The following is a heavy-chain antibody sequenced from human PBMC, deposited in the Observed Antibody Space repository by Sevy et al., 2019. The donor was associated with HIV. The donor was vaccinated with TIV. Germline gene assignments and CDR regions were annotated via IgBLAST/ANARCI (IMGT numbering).Heavy chain of an antibody. CDR1: GGSITNYY. J-gene: IGHJ4*02. Sequence: SETLSLTCTVSGGSITNYYWGWIRQPPGMRLEWIAYINSSGNTTSNPSLKSRVTISVDTSRNHVSLNLNSVTAADTAVYYCAGYMGSGTSFDYWGQGTLVTVSS. CDR2: INSSGNT. D-gene: IGHD6-13*01. CDR3: AGYMGSGTSFDY. V-gene: IGHV4-59*13.